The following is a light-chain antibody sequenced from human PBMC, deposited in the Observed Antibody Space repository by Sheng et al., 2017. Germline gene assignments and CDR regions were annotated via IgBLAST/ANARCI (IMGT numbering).Light chain of an antibody. V-gene: IGKV1-5*03. CDR3: QQCNSYPYS. CDR1: EYGYL. Sequence: DIQMTQSPSTPVCICRRQSHHHLPGQSEYGYLLGLVSAETQGKPPKLLIYKASTLESGVPSRFSGSGSGTEFTLTISSLQPDDFATYYCQQCNSYPYSFGQGPKTGD. CDR2: KAS. J-gene: IGKJ2*03.